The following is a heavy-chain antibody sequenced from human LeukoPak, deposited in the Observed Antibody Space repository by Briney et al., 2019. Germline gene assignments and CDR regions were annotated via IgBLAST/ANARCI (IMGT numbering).Heavy chain of an antibody. V-gene: IGHV3-23*01. CDR1: GLTLSNYG. J-gene: IGHJ4*02. CDR2: ISGSGGGT. CDR3: AKRGVVIRVILVGFHKEAYYFDS. Sequence: PGGSLRLSCAVSGLTLSNYGMSWVRQAPGEGLEWVAGISGSGGGTNYADSVKGRFTISRDNSKNTLYLQMNSLRAEDTAVYFCAKRGVVIRVILVGFHKEAYYFDSWGQGALVTVSS. D-gene: IGHD3-22*01.